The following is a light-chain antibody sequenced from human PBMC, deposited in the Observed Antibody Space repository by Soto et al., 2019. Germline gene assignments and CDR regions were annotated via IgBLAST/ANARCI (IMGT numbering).Light chain of an antibody. CDR1: QSISSY. CDR2: AAS. Sequence: IQMPQSPSSLSASVVDRFSITCRASQSISSYLNWYQQKPGKAPKLLIYAASSLQSGVPSRFSGSGSGTDFTLTISSLQPEDFATYYCQQSYSNPRTFSQGTKVDIK. V-gene: IGKV1-39*01. CDR3: QQSYSNPRT. J-gene: IGKJ1*01.